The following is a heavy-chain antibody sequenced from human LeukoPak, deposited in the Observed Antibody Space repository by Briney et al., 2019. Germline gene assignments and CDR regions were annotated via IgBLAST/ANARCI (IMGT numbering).Heavy chain of an antibody. J-gene: IGHJ4*02. V-gene: IGHV3-23*01. CDR2: FSGSGGNT. CDR1: GFTFSSYA. Sequence: GGSLRLSCAASGFTFSSYAMSWVRQAPGKGLEWVSTFSGSGGNTYYADSVKGRFTISRDNSKNTLYLQMNSLRAEDTAVYYCARSYSNFDYWGQGTLVTVSS. D-gene: IGHD1-26*01. CDR3: ARSYSNFDY.